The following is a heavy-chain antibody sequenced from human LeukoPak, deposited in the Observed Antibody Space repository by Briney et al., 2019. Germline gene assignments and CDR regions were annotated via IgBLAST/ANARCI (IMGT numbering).Heavy chain of an antibody. J-gene: IGHJ3*02. V-gene: IGHV1-2*02. CDR3: ARVFKYYYDSSGYCRAFDI. Sequence: GASVKVSCKASGYTFTGYYMHWVRQAPGQGLEWMGWINPNSGGTNYAQKFQGRVTVTRDTSISTAYMELRSLRSDDTAVYYCARVFKYYYDSSGYCRAFDIWGQGTMVTVSS. CDR1: GYTFTGYY. CDR2: INPNSGGT. D-gene: IGHD3-22*01.